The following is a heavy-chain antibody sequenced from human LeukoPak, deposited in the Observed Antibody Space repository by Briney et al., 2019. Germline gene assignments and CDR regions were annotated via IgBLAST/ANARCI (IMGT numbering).Heavy chain of an antibody. D-gene: IGHD3-9*01. V-gene: IGHV3-9*01. CDR3: AKAEDYDILTGSSH. J-gene: IGHJ4*02. CDR1: GFTFEDHV. Sequence: GRSLRLSCAASGFTFEDHVMHWVRQAPGKGLEWVSGISWNSGSIGYADSVKGRFTISRDNAKNSLYLQMNSLRAEDTALYYCAKAEDYDILTGSSHWGQGTLVTVSS. CDR2: ISWNSGSI.